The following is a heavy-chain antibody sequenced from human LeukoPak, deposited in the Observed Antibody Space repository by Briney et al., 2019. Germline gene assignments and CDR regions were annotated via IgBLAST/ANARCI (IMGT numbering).Heavy chain of an antibody. CDR1: GFTFSSYG. D-gene: IGHD6-13*01. Sequence: GGSLRLSCAASGFTFSSYGMSWVRQAPGKGLEWVSAISGSGGSTYYADSVKGRFTISRDNSQNTLYLQMNSLRAEDTAVYYCAKGTTAGTSYYYYYYYMDVWGKGTTVTISS. CDR3: AKGTTAGTSYYYYYYYMDV. J-gene: IGHJ6*03. CDR2: ISGSGGST. V-gene: IGHV3-23*01.